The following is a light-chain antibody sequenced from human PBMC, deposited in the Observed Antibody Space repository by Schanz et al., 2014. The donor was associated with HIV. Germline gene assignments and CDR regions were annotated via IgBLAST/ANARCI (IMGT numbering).Light chain of an antibody. V-gene: IGLV2-14*03. J-gene: IGLJ2*01. CDR1: SSDIGAYNY. CDR3: NSYTRTSTPV. Sequence: QSALTQPASVSGSPGQSITISCTGTSSDIGAYNYVSWYQQHPGKAPKLMIYDVNIRPSGVSNRFSGSKSGNTASLTISGLQAEDEADYYCNSYTRTSTPVFGGGTKLTVL. CDR2: DVN.